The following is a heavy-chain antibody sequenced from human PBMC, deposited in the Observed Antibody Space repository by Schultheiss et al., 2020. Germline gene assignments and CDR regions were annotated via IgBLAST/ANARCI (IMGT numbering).Heavy chain of an antibody. CDR1: GFTFSSYA. CDR3: ARDTIAEDYYYYYGMDV. CDR2: ISSSGSTI. V-gene: IGHV3-48*01. Sequence: GGSLRLSCAASGFTFSSYAMSWVRQAPGKGLEWVSYISSSGSTIYYADSVKGRFTISRDNSKNTLYLQMNSLRAEDTAVYYCARDTIAEDYYYYYGMDVWGQGTTVTVSS. J-gene: IGHJ6*02. D-gene: IGHD3-3*01.